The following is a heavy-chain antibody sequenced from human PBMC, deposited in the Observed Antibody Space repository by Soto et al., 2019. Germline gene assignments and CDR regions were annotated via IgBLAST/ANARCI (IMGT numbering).Heavy chain of an antibody. Sequence: EVQLVESGGGLVQPGGSLKLACLASGFPLSDSAIHWVRKASGKGLEWVCRIRSKTNNYATTYGAPVRGRFTLSRDASTNMAYLQMHNLESADAAVYYCTRPAGGQVVQSCYYYFMAVLDEGTTVSV. D-gene: IGHD2-15*01. CDR3: TRPAGGQVVQSCYYYFMAV. J-gene: IGHJ6*03. CDR2: IRSKTNNYAT. CDR1: GFPLSDSA. V-gene: IGHV3-73*01.